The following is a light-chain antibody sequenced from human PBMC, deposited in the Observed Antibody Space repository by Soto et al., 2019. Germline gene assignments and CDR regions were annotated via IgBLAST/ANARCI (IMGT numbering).Light chain of an antibody. J-gene: IGLJ1*01. CDR2: NVN. CDR3: SSFTSSTTYV. CDR1: SSDVGNYNY. Sequence: QSALTQSASMSGSPGQSITISCTGTSSDVGNYNYVSWYQQHPGEVPKLIIFNVNNRPSGVSNRFSGSKSGNTASLTISGLQAEDEADYYCSSFTSSTTYVFGTGTKVTVL. V-gene: IGLV2-14*01.